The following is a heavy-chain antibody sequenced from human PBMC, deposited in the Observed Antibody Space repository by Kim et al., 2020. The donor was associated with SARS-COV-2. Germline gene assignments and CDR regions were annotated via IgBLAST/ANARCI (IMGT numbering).Heavy chain of an antibody. J-gene: IGHJ4*02. CDR3: ARDSCGSTSCFDY. Sequence: YADSVKGRFPISRDNAKNSLYLQMNSLRAEDTALYYCARDSCGSTSCFDYWGQGTLVTVSS. V-gene: IGHV3-11*01. D-gene: IGHD2-2*01.